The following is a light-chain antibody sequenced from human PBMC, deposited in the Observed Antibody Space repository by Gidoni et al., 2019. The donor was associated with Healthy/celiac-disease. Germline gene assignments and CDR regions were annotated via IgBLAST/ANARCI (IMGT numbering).Light chain of an antibody. V-gene: IGKV3-15*01. Sequence: EIVITQSPAPLSVSPGERATLSCRASHSVSSNLAWYHQKPGQAPRLLIYGASTRATGIPARFSGSGSGTEFTLTISSLQSEDFAVYSCQQYNNWPPLTFGGGTKVEIK. CDR1: HSVSSN. CDR3: QQYNNWPPLT. CDR2: GAS. J-gene: IGKJ4*01.